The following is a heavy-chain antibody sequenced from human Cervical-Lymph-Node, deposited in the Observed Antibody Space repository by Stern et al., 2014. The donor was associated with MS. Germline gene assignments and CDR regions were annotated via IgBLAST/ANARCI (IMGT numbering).Heavy chain of an antibody. CDR2: ISADKGNT. J-gene: IGHJ4*02. CDR1: GYTFTTYA. Sequence: QVQLVESGPEVEKPGASVKVSCKASGYTFTTYAISWVRQAPGQGLECMVWISADKGNTNDAQNFQGRVTMTTDTATSTAYMELRSLRSDDTAVYYCARGGIQIWSPHYFDYLGQGTLVTVSS. D-gene: IGHD5-18*01. CDR3: ARGGIQIWSPHYFDY. V-gene: IGHV1-18*01.